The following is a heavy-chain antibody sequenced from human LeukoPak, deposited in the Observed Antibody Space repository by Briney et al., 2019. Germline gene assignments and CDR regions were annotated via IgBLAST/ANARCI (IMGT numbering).Heavy chain of an antibody. J-gene: IGHJ4*02. CDR2: ITYSGST. CDR3: ARDSGLFNWYPYFED. V-gene: IGHV4-39*07. D-gene: IGHD6-13*01. Sequence: PSETLSLTCTVSGGSITSNSYYWVWIRQPPGKGLEWIGSITYSGSTYYNPSLKRRVTISIDTSKNQFSLKLSSVTAADTAVYFSARDSGLFNWYPYFEDWGQGTLLTVSS. CDR1: GGSITSNSYY.